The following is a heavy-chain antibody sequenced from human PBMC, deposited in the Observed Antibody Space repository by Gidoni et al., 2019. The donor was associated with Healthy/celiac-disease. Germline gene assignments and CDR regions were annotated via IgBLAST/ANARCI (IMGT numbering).Heavy chain of an antibody. J-gene: IGHJ4*02. CDR2: IYYSGST. Sequence: QVQLQESGPGLVKPSQTLSLTCTVSGGSISSGGYYWSWIRQHPGKGLEWIGYIYYSGSTYYNPSLKSRVTISVDTSKNQFSLKLSSVTAADTAVYYCARDGASSGSYLGLDYWGQGTLVTVSS. CDR3: ARDGASSGSYLGLDY. CDR1: GGSISSGGYY. V-gene: IGHV4-31*03. D-gene: IGHD1-26*01.